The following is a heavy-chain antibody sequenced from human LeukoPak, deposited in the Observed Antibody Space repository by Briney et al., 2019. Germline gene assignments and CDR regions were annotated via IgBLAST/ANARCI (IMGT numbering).Heavy chain of an antibody. CDR2: ISASGGTT. CDR3: AKEPREYCSSTSCPNWIDA. Sequence: PGGSLRLSCAASGFTFSVYAVSWVRQAPGKGLEWVSAISASGGTTYYADSVKGRFTISRDNSKNTLYLQASSLGAEDTAVYYCAKEPREYCSSTSCPNWIDAWGQGTLVTVSS. V-gene: IGHV3-23*01. CDR1: GFTFSVYA. D-gene: IGHD2-2*01. J-gene: IGHJ5*02.